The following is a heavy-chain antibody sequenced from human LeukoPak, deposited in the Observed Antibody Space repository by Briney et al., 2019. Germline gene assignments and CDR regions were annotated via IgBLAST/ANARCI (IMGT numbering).Heavy chain of an antibody. CDR1: GFTFSSYA. CDR3: ASLFSRPAFDI. Sequence: QPGRSLRLSCAASGFTFSSYAMHWVRQAPGKGLEWVAVISYDGSNKYYADSVKGRFTISRDNSKNTLYLQMNSLRAEDTAAYYCASLFSRPAFDIWGQGTMVTVSS. V-gene: IGHV3-30*01. J-gene: IGHJ3*02. CDR2: ISYDGSNK. D-gene: IGHD2-2*01.